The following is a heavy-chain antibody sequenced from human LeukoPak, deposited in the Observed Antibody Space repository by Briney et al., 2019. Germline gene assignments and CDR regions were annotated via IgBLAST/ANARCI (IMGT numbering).Heavy chain of an antibody. D-gene: IGHD2-2*02. CDR2: IIPIFGTA. CDR1: GGTFSSYA. CDR3: ARGGGCSSTSCYRHYYYYMDV. Sequence: GASVKVSCKASGGTFSSYAISWVRQAPGQGLEWMGGIIPIFGTANYAQKFQGRVTITTDESTSTAYMELSSLRSEDTAVYYCARGGGCSSTSCYRHYYYYMDVWGKGTTVTVSS. J-gene: IGHJ6*03. V-gene: IGHV1-69*05.